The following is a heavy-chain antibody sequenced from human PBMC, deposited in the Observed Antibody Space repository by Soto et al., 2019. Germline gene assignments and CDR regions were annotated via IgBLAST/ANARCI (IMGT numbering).Heavy chain of an antibody. CDR2: IYYSGST. Sequence: SQTVPVPSTVWEGYIGDLDGSWMRKNVGMAVERIGYIYYSGSTNYNPSLKSRVTISVDTSKNQFSLKLSSVTAADTAVYYCARGEYFYDSSSHPNHFYHGMDVRGQGPTVTVSS. CDR3: ARGEYFYDSSSHPNHFYHGMDV. D-gene: IGHD3-22*01. J-gene: IGHJ6*02. CDR1: EGYIGDLD. V-gene: IGHV4-59*11.